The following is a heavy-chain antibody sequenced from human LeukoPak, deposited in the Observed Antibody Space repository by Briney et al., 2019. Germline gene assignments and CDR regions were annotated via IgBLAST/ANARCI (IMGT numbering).Heavy chain of an antibody. D-gene: IGHD6-19*01. J-gene: IGHJ6*02. Sequence: PGRSLRLSCAASGFTFRNYDIHWVRQAPGKGLEWVAVTSYDGSNTYYADSVKGRFTISRDNSKNTLYLQMNSLRAEDTAVYYCAKGVAVADTHYHYGMDVWGQGTTVTVSS. CDR2: TSYDGSNT. CDR1: GFTFRNYD. CDR3: AKGVAVADTHYHYGMDV. V-gene: IGHV3-30*18.